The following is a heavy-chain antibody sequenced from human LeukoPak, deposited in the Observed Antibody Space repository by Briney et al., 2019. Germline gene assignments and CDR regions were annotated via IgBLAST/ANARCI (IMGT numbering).Heavy chain of an antibody. CDR1: GFSFSSYG. CDR2: VWYDGSEK. D-gene: IGHD1-1*01. J-gene: IGHJ4*02. Sequence: PGGSLRLSCAASGFSFSSYGMHWVRQAPGKGLEWVVVVWYDGSEKYYADSVKGRFTISRDNSKNTLYLQMNSLRAEDTAVYYCAKDLTTGTLSFDHWGQGTLVTVSS. CDR3: AKDLTTGTLSFDH. V-gene: IGHV3-33*06.